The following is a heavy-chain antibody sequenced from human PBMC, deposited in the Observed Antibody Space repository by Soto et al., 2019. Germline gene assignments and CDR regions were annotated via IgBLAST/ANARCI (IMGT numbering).Heavy chain of an antibody. D-gene: IGHD3-22*01. V-gene: IGHV3-23*01. CDR3: AKRYYYDSSGYH. CDR2: ISGSGGST. J-gene: IGHJ4*02. CDR1: GFTFSSYA. Sequence: GGSLRLSCAVSGFTFSSYAMSWVRQAPGKGLEWVSAISGSGGSTYYADSVKGRFTISRDNSKNTLYLQMNSLRAEDTAVYYCAKRYYYDSSGYHWGQGTLVTVSS.